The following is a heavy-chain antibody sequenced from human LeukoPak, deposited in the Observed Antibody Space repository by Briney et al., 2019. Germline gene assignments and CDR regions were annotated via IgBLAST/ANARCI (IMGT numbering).Heavy chain of an antibody. V-gene: IGHV4-39*01. J-gene: IGHJ4*02. CDR2: IYYSGST. CDR3: ARQKGQYYDFWSGYYTAEFDY. CDR1: GGSISSSSYY. D-gene: IGHD3-3*01. Sequence: SETLSLTCTVSGGSISSSSYYWGWIRQPPGKGLEWIGSIYYSGSTYYNPSLKSRVTISVDTSKNQFSPKLSSVTAADTAVYYCARQKGQYYDFWSGYYTAEFDYWGQGTLVTVSS.